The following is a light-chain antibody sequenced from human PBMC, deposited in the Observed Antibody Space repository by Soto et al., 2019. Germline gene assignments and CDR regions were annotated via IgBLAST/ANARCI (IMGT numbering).Light chain of an antibody. J-gene: IGKJ2*01. CDR3: QQYNDWPRYT. CDR1: QSIGSN. V-gene: IGKV3-15*01. CDR2: GAS. Sequence: EVMMTQSQGTLSVSPGERVTVSCRDSQSIGSNLAWYQQKPGQAPRLLIYGASTRVIGVPDRFSGGRSGTEFTLTISSLQSEDIVVYFCQQYNDWPRYTFGQGPKLKIK.